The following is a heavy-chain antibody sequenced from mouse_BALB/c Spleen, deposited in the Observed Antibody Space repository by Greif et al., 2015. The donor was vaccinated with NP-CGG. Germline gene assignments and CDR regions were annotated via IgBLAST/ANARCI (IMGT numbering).Heavy chain of an antibody. Sequence: QVQLQQPGAELAKPGASVKMSCKASGYTFTSYWMHWVKQRPGQGLEWIGYINPSTGYTEYNQKFKDKTTWTADKSSSTAYMQLSSLTSEDSAVYYCAIYYGSSYFDYWGQGTTLTVSS. V-gene: IGHV1-7*01. J-gene: IGHJ2*01. D-gene: IGHD1-1*01. CDR3: AIYYGSSYFDY. CDR1: GYTFTSYW. CDR2: INPSTGYT.